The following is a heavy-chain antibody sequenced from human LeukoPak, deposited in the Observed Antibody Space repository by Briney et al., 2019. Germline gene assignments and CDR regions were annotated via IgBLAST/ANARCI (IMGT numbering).Heavy chain of an antibody. J-gene: IGHJ6*03. CDR2: MQTGGTT. D-gene: IGHD3-10*01. Sequence: PSETLSLTCTVSGGSINSGSYSWSWIRQPAGKGLEWIGRMQTGGTTNYSPSLKSRVTISVDTSNNQFSLKLSSVTAADTAVYYCAAGAYYYHMDVCGKGTTVTVSS. CDR3: AAGAYYYHMDV. V-gene: IGHV4-61*02. CDR1: GGSINSGSYS.